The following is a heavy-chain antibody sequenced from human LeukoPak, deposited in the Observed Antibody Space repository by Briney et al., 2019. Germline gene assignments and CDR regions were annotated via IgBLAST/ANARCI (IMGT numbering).Heavy chain of an antibody. CDR3: ARAGQEWAATIRGGFDY. D-gene: IGHD5-12*01. CDR1: GFTFSSYE. Sequence: AGGSLRLSCAASGFTFSSYEMNWVRQAPGKGLEWVSYISSSGSTIYYADSVKGRFTISRDNAKNSLYLQMNSLRAEDTAVYYCARAGQEWAATIRGGFDYWGQGTLVTVSS. J-gene: IGHJ4*02. CDR2: ISSSGSTI. V-gene: IGHV3-48*03.